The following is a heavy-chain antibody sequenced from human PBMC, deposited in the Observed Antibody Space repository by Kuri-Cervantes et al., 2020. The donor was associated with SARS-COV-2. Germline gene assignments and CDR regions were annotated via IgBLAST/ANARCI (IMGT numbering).Heavy chain of an antibody. D-gene: IGHD7-27*01. CDR1: GFTFSGHW. CDR2: INPDGSYT. V-gene: IGHV3-74*01. Sequence: GGSLRPSCAAFGFTFSGHWIHWVRQAPGKGLVWVSRINPDGSYTNNADSVKGRFTHSRDNAKNMLFLQMNSLRAEGTAVYYCVRDGDDGNFDYGGQGTLVTVSS. J-gene: IGHJ4*02. CDR3: VRDGDDGNFDY.